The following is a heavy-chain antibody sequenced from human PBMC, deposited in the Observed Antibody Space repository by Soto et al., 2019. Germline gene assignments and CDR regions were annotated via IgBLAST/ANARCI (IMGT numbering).Heavy chain of an antibody. CDR1: GYTFTSYD. J-gene: IGHJ4*02. Sequence: QVPLVQSGAEVKKPGASVKVSCKASGYTFTSYDINWVPQATGQGPEWMGWMNPNSGNTGYAQKFQGRVTMTRNTSISTAYMELSSLRSEDTAVYYCARLPTGIAAAGANDYWGQGTLVTVSS. CDR2: MNPNSGNT. D-gene: IGHD6-13*01. CDR3: ARLPTGIAAAGANDY. V-gene: IGHV1-8*01.